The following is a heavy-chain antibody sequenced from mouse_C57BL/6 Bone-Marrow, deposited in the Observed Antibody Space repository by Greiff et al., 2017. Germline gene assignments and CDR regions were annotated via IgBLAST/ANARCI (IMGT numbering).Heavy chain of an antibody. CDR3: ARSSTFFYYFDY. Sequence: VPLQLSGAELLKPGASVKMSCKASGYTFTTYPLEWMKQNHGKRLEWIGNFHPYNDDTKYNEKFKGKATLTVEKSSNTVYLELSRLASDDSAVYYCARSSTFFYYFDYWGQGTTLTVSS. CDR1: GYTFTTYP. CDR2: FHPYNDDT. D-gene: IGHD5-1*01. J-gene: IGHJ2*01. V-gene: IGHV1-47*01.